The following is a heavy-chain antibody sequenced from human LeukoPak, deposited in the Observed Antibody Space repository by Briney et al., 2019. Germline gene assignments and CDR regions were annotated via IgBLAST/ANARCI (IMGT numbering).Heavy chain of an antibody. CDR1: GDSINSTNYY. CDR3: ARERRSWNEPPFDY. J-gene: IGHJ4*02. CDR2: IYYSGST. Sequence: SETLSLTCTVSGDSINSTNYYWGWIRQPPGKGLEWIGSIYYSGSTYYNPSLKSRVTMSVDTSKNQFSLKVSSVTAADTAVYYCARERRSWNEPPFDYWGQGTLATVSS. V-gene: IGHV4-39*07. D-gene: IGHD1-1*01.